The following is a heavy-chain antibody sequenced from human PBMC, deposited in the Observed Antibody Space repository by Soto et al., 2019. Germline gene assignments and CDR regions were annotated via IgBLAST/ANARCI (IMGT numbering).Heavy chain of an antibody. Sequence: GGSLRLSCAASGFTFSSYSMNWVRQAPGKGLEWVSSISSSSSYIYYADSVKGRFTISRDNAKNSLYLQMNSLRAEDTAVYYSARVGSSGIYYYYMDVWGKGTTVTVSS. CDR1: GFTFSSYS. CDR2: ISSSSSYI. J-gene: IGHJ6*03. D-gene: IGHD6-6*01. CDR3: ARVGSSGIYYYYMDV. V-gene: IGHV3-21*01.